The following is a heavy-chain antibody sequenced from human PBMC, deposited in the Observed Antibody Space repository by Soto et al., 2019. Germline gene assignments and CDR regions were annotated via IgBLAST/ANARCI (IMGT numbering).Heavy chain of an antibody. CDR3: AKDVRVGATFSSAEFYY. V-gene: IGHV3-23*01. D-gene: IGHD1-26*01. CDR2: ISGSGGST. J-gene: IGHJ4*02. CDR1: GFTFSSYA. Sequence: EVQLLESGGGLVQPGGSLRLSCAASGFTFSSYAMSWVRQAPGKGLEWVSAISGSGGSTYYADSVKGRFTISRDNSKNTLYLQMNSLRAEDTAVYYCAKDVRVGATFSSAEFYYWGQGTLVTVSS.